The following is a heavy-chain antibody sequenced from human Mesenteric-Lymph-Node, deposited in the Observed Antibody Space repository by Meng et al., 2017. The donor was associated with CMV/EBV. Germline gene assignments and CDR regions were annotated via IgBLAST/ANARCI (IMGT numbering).Heavy chain of an antibody. CDR2: ISTYNGNT. CDR1: GYTFSSYG. CDR3: ARDPGYCSSTSCGVDV. J-gene: IGHJ6*02. V-gene: IGHV1-18*01. D-gene: IGHD2-2*01. Sequence: ASVKVSCKTSGYTFSSYGISWVRQAPGQGLEWMGWISTYNGNTNYTQKFQGRVTITADKSTSTAYMELSSLRSEDTAVYYCARDPGYCSSTSCGVDVWGQGTTVTVSS.